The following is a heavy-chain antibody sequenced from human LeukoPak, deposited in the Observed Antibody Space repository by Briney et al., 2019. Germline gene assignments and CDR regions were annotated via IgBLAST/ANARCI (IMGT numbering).Heavy chain of an antibody. D-gene: IGHD6-19*01. J-gene: IGHJ4*02. Sequence: ASVKVSCKASGYTFTGYYMHWVRQAPGQGLESMGWINPNSGGTNYAQKFQGRVTMTRDTSISTAYMELSRLRSDDTAVYYCARDPSDSSGWTLFDYWGQGTLVTVSS. CDR3: ARDPSDSSGWTLFDY. V-gene: IGHV1-2*02. CDR1: GYTFTGYY. CDR2: INPNSGGT.